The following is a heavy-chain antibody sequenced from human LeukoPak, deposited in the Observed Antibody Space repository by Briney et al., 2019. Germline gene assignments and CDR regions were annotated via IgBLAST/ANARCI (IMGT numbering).Heavy chain of an antibody. Sequence: KPSETLSLTCTVSGGSISSYYWSWIRQPPGKGLEWIGYIYYSGSTYYNPSLKSRVTISVDTSKNQFSLKLSSVTAADTAVYYCARYYVWGSYRLDNWFDPWGQGTLVTVSS. CDR1: GGSISSYY. CDR3: ARYYVWGSYRLDNWFDP. V-gene: IGHV4-59*12. CDR2: IYYSGST. D-gene: IGHD3-16*02. J-gene: IGHJ5*02.